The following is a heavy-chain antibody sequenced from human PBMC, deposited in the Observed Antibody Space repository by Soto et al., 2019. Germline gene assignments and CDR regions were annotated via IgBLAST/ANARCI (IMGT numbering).Heavy chain of an antibody. CDR3: TGGSQSSTVRGLDY. Sequence: ETVYLTYSVSSRCNRSRTVYWGWVRQPPGRGLEWIAPIYYTGSTYYNPSQKTRLNISLNPSKNRFSLNLKHVPAAAPRVENCTGGSQSSTVRGLDYWGQGTLVTVAS. CDR1: SRCNRSRTVY. CDR2: IYYTGST. J-gene: IGHJ4*02. D-gene: IGHD2-8*02. V-gene: IGHV4-39*02.